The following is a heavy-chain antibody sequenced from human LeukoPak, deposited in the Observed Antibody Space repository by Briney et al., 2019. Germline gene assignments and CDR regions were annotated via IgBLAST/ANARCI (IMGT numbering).Heavy chain of an antibody. J-gene: IGHJ3*02. CDR1: GGSLSDYY. CDR3: ARLSTHDAFEI. V-gene: IGHV4-34*01. D-gene: IGHD3-3*02. Sequence: SETLSLTCAVSGGSLSDYYWSWIRQPPGKGLEWIGEINHSGSTNYNPSLKSRVTISVDTSKNQFSLKLSSVTAADTAVYFCARLSTHDAFEIWGQGTMVTVSS. CDR2: INHSGST.